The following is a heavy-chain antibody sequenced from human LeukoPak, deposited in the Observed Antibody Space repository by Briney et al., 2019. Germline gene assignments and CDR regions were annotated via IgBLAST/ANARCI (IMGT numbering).Heavy chain of an antibody. V-gene: IGHV4-59*08. Sequence: PSETLSLTCTVSGGSISSYYWSWIRQPPGKGLEWIGYIYYSGHTNYNPSLKSRVTISVDTSKHQFSLKLSSVTAADTAVYYCARSVVDTAMAIAFDIWGQGTMVTVSS. CDR2: IYYSGHT. CDR1: GGSISSYY. CDR3: ARSVVDTAMAIAFDI. D-gene: IGHD5-18*01. J-gene: IGHJ3*02.